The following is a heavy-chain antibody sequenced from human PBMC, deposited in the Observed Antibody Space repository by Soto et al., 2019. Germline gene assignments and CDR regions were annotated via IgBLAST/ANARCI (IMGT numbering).Heavy chain of an antibody. D-gene: IGHD3-9*01. J-gene: IGHJ4*02. CDR3: ARNYFDWFFDY. Sequence: QVQLVQSGGEVKKPGASVKVSCRTSGYTFTTFGISWVRQAPGQGLEWMGWISAYNCNTNYALKLQDRVTMTTDTSTSTAYLELRSLTSDDTAVYYCARNYFDWFFDYWGQGTPVTVSS. CDR1: GYTFTTFG. CDR2: ISAYNCNT. V-gene: IGHV1-18*01.